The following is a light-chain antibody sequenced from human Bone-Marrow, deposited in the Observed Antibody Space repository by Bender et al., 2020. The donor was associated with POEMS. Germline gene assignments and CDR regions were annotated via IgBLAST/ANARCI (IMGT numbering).Light chain of an antibody. CDR1: NIGSNL. CDR2: DDS. J-gene: IGLJ3*02. Sequence: SSVLTQPPSVSVAPGQTATITCGGDNIGSNLVHWYQQKPGQAPVLVVFDDSDRPSGIPERFSGSKSGTSASLAISGLRSEDEADYFYAAWDGTSWVFGGGTKLTVL. V-gene: IGLV3-21*02. CDR3: AAWDGTSWV.